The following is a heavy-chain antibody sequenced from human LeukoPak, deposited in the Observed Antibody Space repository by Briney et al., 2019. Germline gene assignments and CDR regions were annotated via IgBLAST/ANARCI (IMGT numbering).Heavy chain of an antibody. CDR2: ISGYNGNT. D-gene: IGHD3-9*01. CDR1: GYTFTSYG. J-gene: IGHJ4*02. V-gene: IGHV1-18*01. Sequence: ASVKVSCKASGYTFTSYGINWVRQAPGQGLEWMGWISGYNGNTIYAENLQGRVTMTTDTSTSTAYLGLGSLRSDDTAVFYCARSSRFDWLLYFDSWGQGTLVTVSS. CDR3: ARSSRFDWLLYFDS.